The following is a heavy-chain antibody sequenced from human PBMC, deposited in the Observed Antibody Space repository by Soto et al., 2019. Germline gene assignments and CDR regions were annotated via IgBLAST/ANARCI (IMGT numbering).Heavy chain of an antibody. J-gene: IGHJ5*02. CDR2: IYYSGST. V-gene: IGHV4-39*01. D-gene: IGHD3-3*02. CDR3: ASPKIAFYNWFDP. Sequence: QLQLQESGPGLVKPSETLSLTCTVSGGSISSSSYYWGWIRQPPGKGLEWIGSIYYSGSTYYNPALKGRVTISVDTSKNQFSLKLSSVTAADTAVYYCASPKIAFYNWFDPWGQGTLVTVSS. CDR1: GGSISSSSYY.